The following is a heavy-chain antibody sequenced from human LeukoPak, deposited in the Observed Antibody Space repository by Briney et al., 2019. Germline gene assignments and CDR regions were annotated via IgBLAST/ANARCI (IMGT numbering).Heavy chain of an antibody. J-gene: IGHJ4*02. V-gene: IGHV4-59*01. CDR2: VYSSGNT. Sequence: SETLSLTCTVSGGSIGSFYWNWIRQPPGKGLEWIGYVYSSGNTNYSPSLKSRVIISVDTSKNQFSLKLSSVTAADTAVYYCARDPLAYCAGDCYHRFFDYWGQGTLVTVSS. D-gene: IGHD2-21*02. CDR1: GGSIGSFY. CDR3: ARDPLAYCAGDCYHRFFDY.